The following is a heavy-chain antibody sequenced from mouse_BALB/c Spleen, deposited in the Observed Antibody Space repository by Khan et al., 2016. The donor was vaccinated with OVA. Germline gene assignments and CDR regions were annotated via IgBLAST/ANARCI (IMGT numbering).Heavy chain of an antibody. CDR2: INPSTDYT. D-gene: IGHD1-1*01. CDR1: GYTFTSYW. CDR3: TNNSSCSDWFTY. J-gene: IGHJ3*01. Sequence: QVQLKESGAELAKPGASVKMSCKASGYTFTSYWMHWVKQRPGQGLEWIGYINPSTDYTEYNQKFKDKATLTADKSSSTAYMQLTSLTSEDSEVYYCTNNSSCSDWFTYGGQGTLVTVYA. V-gene: IGHV1-7*01.